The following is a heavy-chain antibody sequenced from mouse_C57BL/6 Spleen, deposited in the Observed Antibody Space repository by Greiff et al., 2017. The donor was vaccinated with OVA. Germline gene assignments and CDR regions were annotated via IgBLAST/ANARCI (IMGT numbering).Heavy chain of an antibody. D-gene: IGHD6-2*01. V-gene: IGHV1-54*01. CDR3: ARGYSLLYFDV. Sequence: VQRVESGAELVRPGTSVKVSCKASGYAFTNYLIEWVKQRPGQGLEWIGVINPGSGGTNYNEKFKGKATLTADKSSSTAYMQLSSLTSEDSAVYFCARGYSLLYFDVWGTGTTGTVSS. CDR2: INPGSGGT. CDR1: GYAFTNYL. J-gene: IGHJ1*03.